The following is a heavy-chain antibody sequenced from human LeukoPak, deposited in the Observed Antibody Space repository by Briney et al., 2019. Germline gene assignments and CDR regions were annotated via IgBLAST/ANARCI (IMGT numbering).Heavy chain of an antibody. V-gene: IGHV3-9*01. J-gene: IGHJ4*02. Sequence: TGGSLRLSCAASGFTFGDYAMHWVRRAPGKGPEWVSGISWNSGSIVYADSVKGRFTISRDNAKNSLNLQMNSLRAEDTALYYCAKLAAAGKHPFDYWGQGTLVTVSS. CDR3: AKLAAAGKHPFDY. CDR1: GFTFGDYA. D-gene: IGHD6-13*01. CDR2: ISWNSGSI.